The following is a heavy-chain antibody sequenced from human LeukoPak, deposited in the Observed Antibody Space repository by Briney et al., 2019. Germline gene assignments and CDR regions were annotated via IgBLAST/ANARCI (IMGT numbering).Heavy chain of an antibody. CDR1: GFIFSSHW. CDR2: IKYDGSEQ. CDR3: ARDYGWSFAN. Sequence: PGGSLRLSCTSSGFIFSSHWMNWVRQAPGKGPEWVANIKYDGSEQYYADSVKGRFSISRDTTKNLLYLQMNSLRVEDTAVYYCARDYGWSFANWGQGTLVTVSS. J-gene: IGHJ4*02. D-gene: IGHD3-10*01. V-gene: IGHV3-7*03.